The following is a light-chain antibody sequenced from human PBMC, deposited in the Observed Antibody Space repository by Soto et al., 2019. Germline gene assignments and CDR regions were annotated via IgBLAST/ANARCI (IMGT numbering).Light chain of an antibody. CDR1: SSDVGGYDY. Sequence: QSALTQPPSASGSPGQSVTISCTGTSSDVGGYDYVSWYQQHPGKAPKLMIYEVTKRPSGVPDRFSGSKSGNTASLPVSGLQAEDEADYYCSSYTDSSTLGVFGTGTKVTVL. CDR3: SSYTDSSTLGV. CDR2: EVT. V-gene: IGLV2-8*01. J-gene: IGLJ1*01.